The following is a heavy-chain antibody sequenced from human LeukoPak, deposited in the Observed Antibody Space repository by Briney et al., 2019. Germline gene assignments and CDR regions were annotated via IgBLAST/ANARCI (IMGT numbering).Heavy chain of an antibody. D-gene: IGHD6-19*01. V-gene: IGHV4-34*01. Sequence: PSETLSLTCAVYGGSFSGYYWSWIRQPPGKGLEWIGEINHSGSTNYNPSLKSRVNISVDTSNNHFSLQLSSLTAADTAVYYCARRGGGGWSYYYYYMDVWGKGTTVTVSS. CDR2: INHSGST. CDR1: GGSFSGYY. CDR3: ARRGGGGWSYYYYYMDV. J-gene: IGHJ6*03.